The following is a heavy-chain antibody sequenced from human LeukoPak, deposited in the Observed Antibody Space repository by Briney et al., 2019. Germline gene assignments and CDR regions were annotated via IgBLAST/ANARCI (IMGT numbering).Heavy chain of an antibody. CDR3: ARAHYDSSGYGN. CDR1: GGSISSYY. D-gene: IGHD3-22*01. J-gene: IGHJ4*02. V-gene: IGHV4-4*09. Sequence: SETLSLTCTVSGGSISSYYWSWIRQPPGKGLEWIGYIYTSESTNYNPSLKSRVTISVDTSKNQFSLKLSSVTAADTAVYYCARAHYDSSGYGNWGQGTLVTVSS. CDR2: IYTSEST.